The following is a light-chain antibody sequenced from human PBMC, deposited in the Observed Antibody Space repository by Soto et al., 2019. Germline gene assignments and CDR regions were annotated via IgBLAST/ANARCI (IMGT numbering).Light chain of an antibody. CDR3: QKYGSLSWT. CDR1: QSLSSN. CDR2: GES. V-gene: IGKV3-20*01. J-gene: IGKJ1*01. Sequence: EIVMTQSPATLSVSPGDGATLSCRASQSLSSNLAWYQQKPGQAPRLLIYGESTRATGIPDRFSGSGSGTDLTLTISRLETEDFAVYYCQKYGSLSWTXGQGTKVDIK.